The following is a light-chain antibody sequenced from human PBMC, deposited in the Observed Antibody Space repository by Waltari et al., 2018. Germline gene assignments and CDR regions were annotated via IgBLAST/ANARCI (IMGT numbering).Light chain of an antibody. CDR1: SGHSSNI. CDR3: QTGGHGTWV. J-gene: IGLJ3*02. Sequence: QLVLTQSPSASASLGASVKLTCTLDSGHSSNIVALLQRRPEKGPRYLMKVNRDGSHNKGDDIPDRFSGSSSGPERYLTIASLQSEDEADYYCQTGGHGTWVFGGGTKLTVV. CDR2: VNRDGSH. V-gene: IGLV4-69*01.